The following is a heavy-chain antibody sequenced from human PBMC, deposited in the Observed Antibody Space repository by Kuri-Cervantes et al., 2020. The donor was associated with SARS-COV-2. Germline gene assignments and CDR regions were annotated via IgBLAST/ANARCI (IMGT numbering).Heavy chain of an antibody. J-gene: IGHJ6*02. Sequence: GGSLRLSCAASGFTFSSYSMNWVRQAPGKGLEWVSYISSSSSTIYYADSVKGRFTISRDNAKNTLYLQMNNLRAEDTAVYYCGKGDYESKGGYYYYAMDVWGQGTTVTVSS. D-gene: IGHD3-16*01. V-gene: IGHV3-48*04. CDR2: ISSSSSTI. CDR1: GFTFSSYS. CDR3: GKGDYESKGGYYYYAMDV.